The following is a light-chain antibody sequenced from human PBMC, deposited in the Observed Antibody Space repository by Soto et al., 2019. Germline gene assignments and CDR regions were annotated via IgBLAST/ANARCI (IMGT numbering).Light chain of an antibody. CDR1: QSISSN. CDR3: QQYNNWPPWT. J-gene: IGKJ1*01. Sequence: EIVMTQSPATLSASPGERVTLSCRASQSISSNLAWYQQKPGQTPRLLIYGASTRATGFPARFSGSGSGTEFTLTISSLQSEVFAVYYCQQYNNWPPWTFGQGTKVEIK. V-gene: IGKV3-15*01. CDR2: GAS.